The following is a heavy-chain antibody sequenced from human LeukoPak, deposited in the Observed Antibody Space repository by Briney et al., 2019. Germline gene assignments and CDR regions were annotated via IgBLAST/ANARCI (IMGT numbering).Heavy chain of an antibody. CDR1: GFTFNSYW. V-gene: IGHV3-74*01. J-gene: IGHJ5*02. D-gene: IGHD2-21*02. CDR3: ARYEQRPGVTASDP. Sequence: GGSLRLSCAASGFTFNSYWMVWFRQAPGKGLVWVSCINPDGSWTLHADSVKGRFAISRDYARNALYLQMNSLGVEDTATYYCARYEQRPGVTASDPWSQGTLVTVSS. CDR2: INPDGSWT.